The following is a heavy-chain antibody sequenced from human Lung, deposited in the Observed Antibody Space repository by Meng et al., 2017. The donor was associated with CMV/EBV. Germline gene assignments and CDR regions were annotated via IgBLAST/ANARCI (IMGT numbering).Heavy chain of an antibody. Sequence: SCAASGFTLKTHWMHWVRQVPGKVPVWVSRINSDGTRTTYADSVKGRFTISRDNAKNTLDLQMDRLRVEDTALYCCVRDFWCGSGWYFDLGGRGTXVTVAS. V-gene: IGHV3-74*01. J-gene: IGHJ2*01. CDR2: INSDGTRT. CDR3: VRDFWCGSGWYFDL. CDR1: GFTLKTHW. D-gene: IGHD3-3*01.